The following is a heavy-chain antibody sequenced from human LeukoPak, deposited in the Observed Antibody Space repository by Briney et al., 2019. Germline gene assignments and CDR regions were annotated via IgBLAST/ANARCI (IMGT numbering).Heavy chain of an antibody. D-gene: IGHD2-2*01. CDR2: ISSSSSYI. CDR1: GFTFSSYS. CDR3: AREPYCSSTSCAHYFDY. Sequence: PGGSLRLSCAASGFTFSSYSMNWVRQAPGKGLEWVSSISSSSSYIYYADSVKGRFTISRDNAKNSLYLQMNSLRAEDTAVYYCAREPYCSSTSCAHYFDYWGQGTLVTVSS. J-gene: IGHJ4*02. V-gene: IGHV3-21*01.